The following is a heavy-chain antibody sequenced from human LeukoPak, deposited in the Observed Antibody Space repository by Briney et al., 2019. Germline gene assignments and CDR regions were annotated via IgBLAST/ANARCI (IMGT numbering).Heavy chain of an antibody. D-gene: IGHD6-19*01. CDR2: INHSGST. J-gene: IGHJ4*02. CDR3: ARAQGGSGWYLGDFDY. Sequence: SETLSLTCAVYGGSFSGYYWSWIRQLPGKGLEWIGEINHSGSTNYNPSLKSRVTISVDTSKNQFSLKLSSVTAADTAVYYCARAQGGSGWYLGDFDYWGQGTLVTVSS. V-gene: IGHV4-34*01. CDR1: GGSFSGYY.